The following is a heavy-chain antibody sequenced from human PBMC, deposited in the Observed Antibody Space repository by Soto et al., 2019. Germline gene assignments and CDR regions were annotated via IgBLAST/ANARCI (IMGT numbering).Heavy chain of an antibody. D-gene: IGHD1-1*01. J-gene: IGHJ5*02. CDR2: IYYSGST. CDR1: GGSISSYY. Sequence: ETLSLTCTVSGGSISSYYWSWIRQPPGKGLEWIGYIYYSGSTNYNPSLKRRVTISVDTSKNQFSLKLSSVTAADTAVYYCARDQLEGNWFDPWGQGTLVTVSS. V-gene: IGHV4-59*12. CDR3: ARDQLEGNWFDP.